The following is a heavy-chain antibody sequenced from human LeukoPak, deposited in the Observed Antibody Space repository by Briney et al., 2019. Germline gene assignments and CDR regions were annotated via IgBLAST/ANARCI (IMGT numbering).Heavy chain of an antibody. J-gene: IGHJ5*02. V-gene: IGHV3-23*01. Sequence: GGSQRLSCVVSGFTFSSYAMSWVRQAPGKGLEWVSAISGSGGSTYYADSVKGRFTISRDNSKNTLYLQMNSLRVEDTAVYYCATRGGIVMTGTFLFDPWGQGTLVTVSS. CDR2: ISGSGGST. CDR3: ATRGGIVMTGTFLFDP. D-gene: IGHD6-19*01. CDR1: GFTFSSYA.